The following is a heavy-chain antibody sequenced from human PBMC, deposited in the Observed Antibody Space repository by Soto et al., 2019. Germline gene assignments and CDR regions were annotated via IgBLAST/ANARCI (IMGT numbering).Heavy chain of an antibody. Sequence: SETLSLTCAVYGWSFSGYYWSWIRQTTGKGLEWIGEINHSGSTNYNPSLKSRVSISVDTSKNQFSLKLSSVTAADTAVYYCARGDGYIGYYYYGMDVWGQGTTVT. CDR1: GWSFSGYY. D-gene: IGHD5-12*01. CDR3: ARGDGYIGYYYYGMDV. V-gene: IGHV4-34*01. CDR2: INHSGST. J-gene: IGHJ6*02.